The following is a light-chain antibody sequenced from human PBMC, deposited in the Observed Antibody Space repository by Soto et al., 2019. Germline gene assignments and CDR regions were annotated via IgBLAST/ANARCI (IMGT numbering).Light chain of an antibody. J-gene: IGKJ1*01. CDR2: KAS. CDR3: QQYNNYWT. Sequence: DIQMTQSPSTLSASVGDRVTITCRASQSINDWLAWYQQKPGKAPKLLVSKASNLESGVPSRFSVSGSETEFTLTISSLQPDDFATYYCQQYNNYWTFGQGTKVEIK. V-gene: IGKV1-5*03. CDR1: QSINDW.